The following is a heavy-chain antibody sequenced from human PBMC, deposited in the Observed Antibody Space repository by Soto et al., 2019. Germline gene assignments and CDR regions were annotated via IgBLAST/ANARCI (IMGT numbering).Heavy chain of an antibody. CDR2: IYYSGSP. CDR1: GGSISSSTYY. J-gene: IGHJ4*02. Sequence: QLQLQESGPGLVKPSETLSLTCTVSGGSISSSTYYWDWIRQPPGKGLEWIGSIYYSGSPYYNPSLKDRFTISVDTSKNHFSLKLSSVTAADTAVYYCARRGGSSTWALFDYWGQGTLVTVSS. V-gene: IGHV4-39*02. D-gene: IGHD2-2*01. CDR3: ARRGGSSTWALFDY.